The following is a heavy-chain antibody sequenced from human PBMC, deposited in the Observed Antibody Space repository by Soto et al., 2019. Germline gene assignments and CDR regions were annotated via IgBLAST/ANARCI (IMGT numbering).Heavy chain of an antibody. Sequence: VSVKVSCKASGYTFTSYDINWVRQATGQGLEWMGWMNPNSGNTGYAQKFQGRVTMTRNTSISTAYMELSSLRSEDTAVYYCAREGSVLLWFGESYPWFDPWGQGTLVNVSS. J-gene: IGHJ5*02. CDR1: GYTFTSYD. CDR2: MNPNSGNT. V-gene: IGHV1-8*01. D-gene: IGHD3-10*01. CDR3: AREGSVLLWFGESYPWFDP.